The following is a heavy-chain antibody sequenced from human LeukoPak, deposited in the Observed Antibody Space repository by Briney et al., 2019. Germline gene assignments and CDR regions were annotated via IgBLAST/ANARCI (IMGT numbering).Heavy chain of an antibody. J-gene: IGHJ6*02. CDR1: GGTFSSYA. CDR2: IIPIFGTA. V-gene: IGHV1-69*13. Sequence: ASVKVSCTASGGTFSSYAISWVRQAPGQGLEWMGGIIPIFGTANYAQKFQGRVTITADESTSTAYMELSSLRSEDTAVYYCARVGSHPPLGVIVTGWDVWGQGTTVTVSS. CDR3: ARVGSHPPLGVIVTGWDV. D-gene: IGHD3-16*02.